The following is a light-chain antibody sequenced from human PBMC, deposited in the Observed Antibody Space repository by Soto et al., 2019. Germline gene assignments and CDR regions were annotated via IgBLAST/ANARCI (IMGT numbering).Light chain of an antibody. CDR1: QSISSW. Sequence: DLHITQSPSTLSESERHRVTITSRASQSISSWLAWYQQKPGKAPKLLIYKASSLESGVPSRFSGSGSGTEFTLTISSLQPDDFATYYCQQYNSYSWTFGQGTKVDI. CDR2: KAS. V-gene: IGKV1-5*03. J-gene: IGKJ1*01. CDR3: QQYNSYSWT.